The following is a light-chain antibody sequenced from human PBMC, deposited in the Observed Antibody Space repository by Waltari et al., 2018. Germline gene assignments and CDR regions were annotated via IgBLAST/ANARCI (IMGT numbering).Light chain of an antibody. V-gene: IGKV3-20*01. Sequence: EIVLTQSPGTLSLSPGERATLACRASQSVGKSLAWYQQKPGQVPRRLIYDASRRATGIPDRFSGSGSGTDFSLTISRLEPEDFAVYYCQHYVRLPATFGQGTKVEI. CDR3: QHYVRLPAT. J-gene: IGKJ1*01. CDR1: QSVGKS. CDR2: DAS.